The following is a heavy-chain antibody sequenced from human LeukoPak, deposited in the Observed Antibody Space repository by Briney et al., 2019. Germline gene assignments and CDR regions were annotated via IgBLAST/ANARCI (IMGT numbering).Heavy chain of an antibody. V-gene: IGHV3-48*02. J-gene: IGHJ4*02. CDR3: ARGVVVVAAREFDY. D-gene: IGHD2-15*01. Sequence: PWGSLRPSCAASAFTFSRYSMNWVRQAPGKGLEWVSYISSSSSTIYYADSVKGRFTISRDNAKNSLYLQMNSLRDEDTAVYYCARGVVVVAAREFDYWGQGTLVTVSS. CDR1: AFTFSRYS. CDR2: ISSSSSTI.